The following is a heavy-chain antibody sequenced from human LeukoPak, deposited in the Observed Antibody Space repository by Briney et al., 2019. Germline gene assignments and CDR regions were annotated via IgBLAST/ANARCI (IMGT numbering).Heavy chain of an antibody. CDR2: INEDGETK. CDR3: ARDHYKSGGYGAFDA. V-gene: IGHV3-7*01. D-gene: IGHD3-22*01. Sequence: GGSLRLSCVVSGFPFSSSWMTWVRQAPGKGLEWVANINEDGETKVYVDSVKDRLTISRDNAKNSLCLQMNSLRADDTAMYYCARDHYKSGGYGAFDAWGQGTLVTVSS. CDR1: GFPFSSSW. J-gene: IGHJ3*01.